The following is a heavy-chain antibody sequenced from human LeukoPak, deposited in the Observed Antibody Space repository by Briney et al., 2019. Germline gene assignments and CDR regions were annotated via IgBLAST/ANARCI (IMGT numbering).Heavy chain of an antibody. D-gene: IGHD1-26*01. J-gene: IGHJ4*02. CDR2: ISYDGSNK. V-gene: IGHV3-30*18. Sequence: GGSLRLSCAASGFTFSSYGMHWVRQAPGKGLEWVALISYDGSNKYYADSVKGRFTISRDNSKNTLYLQVNSLRAEDTAVYYCAKPPEVGATVGYFDYWGQGTLVTVYS. CDR3: AKPPEVGATVGYFDY. CDR1: GFTFSSYG.